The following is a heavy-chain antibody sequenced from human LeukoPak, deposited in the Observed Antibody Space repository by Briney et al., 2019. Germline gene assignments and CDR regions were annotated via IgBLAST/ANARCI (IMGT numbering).Heavy chain of an antibody. V-gene: IGHV1-2*02. Sequence: GASVKVSCKASGYTFTGYYMHWVRQAPGQGLEWMGWINPKSGGTNYAQKFQGRVTMTRDTSISTAYMELSRLRYDDTAVYYCARCRPYYYYMGVWGKGTTVTVSS. CDR3: ARCRPYYYYMGV. J-gene: IGHJ6*03. CDR1: GYTFTGYY. CDR2: INPKSGGT.